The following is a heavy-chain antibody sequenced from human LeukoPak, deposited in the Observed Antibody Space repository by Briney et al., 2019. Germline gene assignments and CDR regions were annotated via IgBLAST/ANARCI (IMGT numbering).Heavy chain of an antibody. CDR1: GGSISNYY. Sequence: SETLSLTCSVSGGSISNYYWSWIRQPPGKGLEWIGYIYYSGSTNYNPSLKSRVTISVDTSKNQFSLKLSSVTAADTAVYYCARATRYGDYFDYWGQGTLVTVSS. V-gene: IGHV4-59*01. D-gene: IGHD4-17*01. J-gene: IGHJ4*02. CDR2: IYYSGST. CDR3: ARATRYGDYFDY.